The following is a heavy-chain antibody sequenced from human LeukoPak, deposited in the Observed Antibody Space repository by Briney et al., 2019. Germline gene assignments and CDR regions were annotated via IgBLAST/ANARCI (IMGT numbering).Heavy chain of an antibody. J-gene: IGHJ4*02. Sequence: GGSLRLSCAASGFTFSSYAMTWVRQAPGKGLEWVSAISGGGGSTYYAGSVRGRFTISRDNSKNTLYLQMNSLRAEDTAVYFCAKVWEGSGTYYNVDWGLGTLVTVSS. CDR2: ISGGGGST. V-gene: IGHV3-23*01. CDR1: GFTFSSYA. CDR3: AKVWEGSGTYYNVD. D-gene: IGHD3-10*01.